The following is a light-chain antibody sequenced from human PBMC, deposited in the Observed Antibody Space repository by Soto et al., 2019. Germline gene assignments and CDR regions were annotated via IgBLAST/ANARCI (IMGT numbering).Light chain of an antibody. CDR3: QQYYSTPLT. Sequence: DIVMTQSPDSLAVSLGERATINCKSSQSVLYSSNNKNYLAWYQQKPGQPPKLLIYWASTRESGVPDRVSGSGYGTEFTLTISSLQVEDVAGYDCQQYYSTPLTFGQGTKVEIK. CDR2: WAS. V-gene: IGKV4-1*01. CDR1: QSVLYSSNNKNY. J-gene: IGKJ1*01.